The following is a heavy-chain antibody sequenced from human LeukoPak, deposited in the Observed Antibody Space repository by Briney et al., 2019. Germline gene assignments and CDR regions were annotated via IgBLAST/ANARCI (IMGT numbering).Heavy chain of an antibody. D-gene: IGHD3-22*01. Sequence: PSGTLSLTCTVSGDSINSLDLWSWVRQPPGKGLEWIGEKYLSGTTHSDPSVKSRVTISIDKSKNQFFLNLSSVTAADTAAYYCAGLVGRYSSGLYYYYFDYWGQGTLVTVSS. V-gene: IGHV4-4*02. CDR2: KYLSGTT. CDR3: AGLVGRYSSGLYYYYFDY. CDR1: GDSINSLDL. J-gene: IGHJ4*02.